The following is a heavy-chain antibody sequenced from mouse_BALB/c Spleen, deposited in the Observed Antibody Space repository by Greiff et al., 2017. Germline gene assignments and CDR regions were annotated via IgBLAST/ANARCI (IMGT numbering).Heavy chain of an antibody. CDR3: ARSNYRYDGFAY. CDR1: GYTFTDYA. CDR2: ISTYYGDA. J-gene: IGHJ3*01. V-gene: IGHV1S137*01. D-gene: IGHD2-14*01. Sequence: QVQLQQSGAELVRPGVSVKISCKGSGYTFTDYAMHWVKQSHAKSLEWIGVISTYYGDASYNQKFKGKATMTVDKSSSTAYMELARLTSEDSAIYYCARSNYRYDGFAYWGQGTLVTVSA.